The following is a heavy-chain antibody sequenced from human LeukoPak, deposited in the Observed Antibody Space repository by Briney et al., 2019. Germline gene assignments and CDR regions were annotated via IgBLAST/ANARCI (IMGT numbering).Heavy chain of an antibody. J-gene: IGHJ4*02. CDR3: ARAGPFYSGNYLGF. V-gene: IGHV1-2*02. Sequence: ASVKVSCKASGYIFTGYYMNWVRQAPGQGLEWMGWINPNSGGTNYAQKFQGRVTMTRDTSISTAYMELSRLTSDDTAVYYCARAGPFYSGNYLGFWGQGTLVTVSS. D-gene: IGHD1-26*01. CDR1: GYIFTGYY. CDR2: INPNSGGT.